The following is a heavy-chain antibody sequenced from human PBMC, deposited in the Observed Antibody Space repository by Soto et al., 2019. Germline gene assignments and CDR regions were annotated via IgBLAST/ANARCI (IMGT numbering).Heavy chain of an antibody. CDR2: MNPNSGNT. CDR1: GYTFTSYD. Sequence: ASVKVSCKASGYTFTSYDINWVRQATGQGLEWMGWMNPNSGNTGYAQKFQGRVTMTRNTSISTAYMELSSLRSEDTAVYYCARGQRHQLRSRRWFDPWGQGTLVTVSS. V-gene: IGHV1-8*01. CDR3: ARGQRHQLRSRRWFDP. J-gene: IGHJ5*02. D-gene: IGHD6-13*01.